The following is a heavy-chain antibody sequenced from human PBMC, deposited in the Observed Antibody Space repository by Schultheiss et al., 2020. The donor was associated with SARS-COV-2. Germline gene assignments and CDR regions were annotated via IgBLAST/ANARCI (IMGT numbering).Heavy chain of an antibody. CDR2: IYYSGST. Sequence: SQTLSLTCTVSGDSISSYYWSWIRQPPGKGLEWIGYIYYSGSTNYNPSLKSRVTISVDTSKNQFSLKLSSVTAADTAVYYCARGVSGYSYGKADYWGQGTLVTVSS. J-gene: IGHJ4*02. CDR3: ARGVSGYSYGKADY. V-gene: IGHV4-59*12. CDR1: GDSISSYY. D-gene: IGHD5-18*01.